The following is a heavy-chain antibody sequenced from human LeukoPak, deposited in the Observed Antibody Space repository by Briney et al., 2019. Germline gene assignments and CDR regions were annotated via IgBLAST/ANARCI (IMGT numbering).Heavy chain of an antibody. V-gene: IGHV6-1*01. J-gene: IGHJ6*02. Sequence: SQTLSLTCAVSGDSVSSNSAAWNWLRQSPSRGLEWLGRTYYRSKWYNDYAVSVKSRITINPDTSKNQSSLQLNSVTPGDTAVYYCARYGSGSEGYGMDVWGQGTTVTVSS. CDR2: TYYRSKWYN. CDR1: GDSVSSNSAA. D-gene: IGHD3-10*01. CDR3: ARYGSGSEGYGMDV.